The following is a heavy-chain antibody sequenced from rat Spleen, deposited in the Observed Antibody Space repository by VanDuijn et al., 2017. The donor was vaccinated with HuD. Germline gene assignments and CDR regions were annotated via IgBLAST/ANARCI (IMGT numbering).Heavy chain of an antibody. CDR3: ARPNNWFAY. V-gene: IGHV5-7*01. J-gene: IGHJ3*01. CDR2: ISYDGGGT. Sequence: EVQLVESGGGLVQPGRSLKLSCAASGFTFSDYNMAWVRQAPKKGLEWVATISYDGGGTFYRDSVKGRFTISRDNARSTLYLQMDSLRSEDTATYYCARPNNWFAYWGQGTLVTVSS. CDR1: GFTFSDYN.